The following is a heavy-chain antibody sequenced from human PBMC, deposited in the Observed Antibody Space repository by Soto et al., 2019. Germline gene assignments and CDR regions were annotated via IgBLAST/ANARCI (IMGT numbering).Heavy chain of an antibody. CDR3: ASHYDSSGYYYRALDY. J-gene: IGHJ4*02. CDR1: GGTFSSYA. Sequence: QVQLVQSGAEVKKPGSSVKVSCKASGGTFSSYAISWVRQAPGQGLEWMGGIIPIFGTADYAQKFQGRVTIPADEYTSTGNMELSSLRSEDTAVYYCASHYDSSGYYYRALDYWGQGTLVTVSS. V-gene: IGHV1-69*12. D-gene: IGHD3-22*01. CDR2: IIPIFGTA.